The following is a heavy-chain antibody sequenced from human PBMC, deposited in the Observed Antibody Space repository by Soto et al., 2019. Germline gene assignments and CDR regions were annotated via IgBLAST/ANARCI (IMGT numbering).Heavy chain of an antibody. CDR3: ARGDPMVRGVTVDY. CDR1: GGSISSGDYY. J-gene: IGHJ4*02. CDR2: IYYSGST. Sequence: SETLSLTCTVSGGSISSGDYYWSWIRQPPGKGLEWIGYIYYSGSTYYNPSLKSRVTISVDTSKNQFSLKLSSVTAADTAVYYCARGDPMVRGVTVDYWGQGTLVTVSS. D-gene: IGHD3-10*01. V-gene: IGHV4-30-4*01.